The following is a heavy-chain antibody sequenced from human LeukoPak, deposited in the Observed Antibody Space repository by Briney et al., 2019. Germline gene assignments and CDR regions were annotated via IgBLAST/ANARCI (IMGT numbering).Heavy chain of an antibody. J-gene: IGHJ4*02. D-gene: IGHD3-10*01. CDR2: IWYDGSKK. CDR3: AKDGSMVRGVVDY. Sequence: GGSLRLSCAASGFTFSSYGMHWVRQAPGKGLEWVALIWYDGSKKYYADSVKGRFTISRDNSKNTLYLQMNSLRAEDTAVYYCAKDGSMVRGVVDYWGQGTLVTVSS. V-gene: IGHV3-33*06. CDR1: GFTFSSYG.